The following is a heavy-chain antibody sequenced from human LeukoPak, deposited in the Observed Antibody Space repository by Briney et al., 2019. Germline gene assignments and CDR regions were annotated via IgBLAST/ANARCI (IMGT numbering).Heavy chain of an antibody. V-gene: IGHV6-1*01. CDR3: ARDKGGYDPFDY. D-gene: IGHD5-12*01. CDR1: GDSVSSHKAA. Sequence: SQTLSLTCASSGDSVSSHKAAWNWIRQSPSRGLEWLGRTFYRSKWYREYAVSVKSRITINPDTSKNQFSLQLNSVTPEDTAVYYCARDKGGYDPFDYWGQGTLVTVSS. CDR2: TFYRSKWYR. J-gene: IGHJ4*02.